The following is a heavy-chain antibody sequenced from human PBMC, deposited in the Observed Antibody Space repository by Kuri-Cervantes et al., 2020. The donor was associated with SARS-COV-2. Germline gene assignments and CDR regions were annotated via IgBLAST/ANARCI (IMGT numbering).Heavy chain of an antibody. Sequence: GSLRLSCAVYGGSFSGYYWSWIRQPPGKGLEWIGEINHSGSTNYNPSLKSRVTISVDTSMNQFSLKLSSVTAADTAVYYCASTMTTVTYPSWYFDYWGQGTLVTVSS. J-gene: IGHJ4*02. CDR1: GGSFSGYY. CDR3: ASTMTTVTYPSWYFDY. D-gene: IGHD4-11*01. V-gene: IGHV4-34*01. CDR2: INHSGST.